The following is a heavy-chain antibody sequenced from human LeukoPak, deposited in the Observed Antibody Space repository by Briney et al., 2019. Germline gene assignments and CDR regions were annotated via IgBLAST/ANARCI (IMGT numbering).Heavy chain of an antibody. CDR2: ISSSGSTI. Sequence: GGSLRLSCAASGFTFSSYEMNWVRQAPGKGLEWVSYISSSGSTIYYADSVKGRFTISRDNAKNSLYLQMNSLRAEDTAVYYCARGVRYYYDSSGYTHRPHLFDPWGQGTLVTVSS. V-gene: IGHV3-48*03. CDR1: GFTFSSYE. J-gene: IGHJ5*02. CDR3: ARGVRYYYDSSGYTHRPHLFDP. D-gene: IGHD3-22*01.